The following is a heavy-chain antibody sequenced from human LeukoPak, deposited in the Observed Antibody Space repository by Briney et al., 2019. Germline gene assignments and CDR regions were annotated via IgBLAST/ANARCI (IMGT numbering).Heavy chain of an antibody. Sequence: GGSLRLSCEASGFTFRTCWMSWVRQAPGKGLEWVANIKEDGSEKDYVDSVKGRFTISRGNAENSLYLQMNSLRAEDTALYYCTRGRYQFDYWGQGTLVTVSS. CDR3: TRGRYQFDY. CDR1: GFTFRTCW. J-gene: IGHJ4*02. D-gene: IGHD2-2*01. V-gene: IGHV3-7*04. CDR2: IKEDGSEK.